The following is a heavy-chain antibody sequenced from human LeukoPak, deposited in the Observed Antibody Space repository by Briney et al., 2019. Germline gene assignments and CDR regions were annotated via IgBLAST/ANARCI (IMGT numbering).Heavy chain of an antibody. Sequence: SETLSLTCTVSGGSISSGSYYWSWIRQPAGKGLEWIGRIYTSGSTNYNPSLKSRVTISVDTSKNQFSLKLSSVTAADTAVYYCARATGDIHIDYWGQGTLVTVSS. J-gene: IGHJ4*02. D-gene: IGHD1-14*01. CDR1: GGSISSGSYY. CDR2: IYTSGST. V-gene: IGHV4-61*02. CDR3: ARATGDIHIDY.